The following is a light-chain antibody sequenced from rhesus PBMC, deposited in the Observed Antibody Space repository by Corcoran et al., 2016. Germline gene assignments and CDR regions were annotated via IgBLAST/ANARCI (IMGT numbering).Light chain of an antibody. CDR3: QQHNSNPLT. Sequence: DIQMTQSPSSLSASVGDRVTITCQASQGISNWLAWYQQKPGKAPKLLIYAASRLQSGVPSRFSGSGSGTAFTLTISSLQPEDFATYYCQQHNSNPLTFGGGTKVELK. CDR1: QGISNW. CDR2: AAS. V-gene: IGKV1-33*02. J-gene: IGKJ4*01.